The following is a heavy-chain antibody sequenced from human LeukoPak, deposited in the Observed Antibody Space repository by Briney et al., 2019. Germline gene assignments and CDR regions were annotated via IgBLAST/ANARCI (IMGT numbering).Heavy chain of an antibody. V-gene: IGHV3-9*01. D-gene: IGHD2-2*01. CDR3: AKDGCSSTSCLYYYYYYMDV. CDR2: ISWDSGSI. CDR1: GFTFDDYA. Sequence: GGSLRLSCAASGFTFDDYAMHWVRQAPGKGLEWVSGISWDSGSIGYADSVRGRFTISRDNAKNSLYPQVNSLRAEDTALYYCAKDGCSSTSCLYYYYYYMDVWGKGTTVTISS. J-gene: IGHJ6*03.